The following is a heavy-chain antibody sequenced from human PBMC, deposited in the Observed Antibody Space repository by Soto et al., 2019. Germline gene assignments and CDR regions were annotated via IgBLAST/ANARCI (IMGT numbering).Heavy chain of an antibody. J-gene: IGHJ6*02. D-gene: IGHD3-3*01. Sequence: VASVKVSCKASGGTFSSYAISWVRQAPGQGLEWMGGIIPIFGTANYAQKFQGRVTITADESTSTAYMELSSLRSEDTAVYYCASPVRFLEWPPRYYGMDVWGQGTTVTVSS. CDR2: IIPIFGTA. CDR3: ASPVRFLEWPPRYYGMDV. CDR1: GGTFSSYA. V-gene: IGHV1-69*13.